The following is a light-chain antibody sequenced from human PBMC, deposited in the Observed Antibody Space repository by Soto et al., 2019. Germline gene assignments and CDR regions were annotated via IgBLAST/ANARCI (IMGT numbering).Light chain of an antibody. Sequence: ENVLTQSPGTLSLRPGETATLSCRASQSISSSYLYWFQQKPGQAPRLLIYGASTRATDIPDRFSGSGSGTDFTLTISRLEPEDFAVYYCQQYGNTPFTFGPGTKVDIK. V-gene: IGKV3-20*01. J-gene: IGKJ3*01. CDR3: QQYGNTPFT. CDR1: QSISSSY. CDR2: GAS.